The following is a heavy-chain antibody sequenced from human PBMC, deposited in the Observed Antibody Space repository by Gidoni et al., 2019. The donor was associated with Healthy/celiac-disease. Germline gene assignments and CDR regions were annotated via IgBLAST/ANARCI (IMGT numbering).Heavy chain of an antibody. CDR1: GGSISSGGYS. CDR2: IYHSGST. Sequence: QLQLQESGSGLVKPSQTLSLTCAVSGGSISSGGYSWSWIRQPPGKGLEWIGYIYHSGSTYYNPSLKSRVTISVDRSKNQFSLKLSSVTAADTAVYYCARNKRVYGGNSWAAFDIWGQGTMVTVSS. CDR3: ARNKRVYGGNSWAAFDI. J-gene: IGHJ3*02. V-gene: IGHV4-30-2*01. D-gene: IGHD4-17*01.